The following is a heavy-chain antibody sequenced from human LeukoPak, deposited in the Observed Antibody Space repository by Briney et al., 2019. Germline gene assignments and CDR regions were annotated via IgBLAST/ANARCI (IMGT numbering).Heavy chain of an antibody. CDR3: SLEGTHPVYYCMDV. Sequence: APVKVACKASGYTFTSYGISWVRQAPGHGLEWRGWISAYNCNTNYAQKAPRRVTMTTDTCTSTPYIQPRSVRADDPAVYYRSLEGTHPVYYCMDVWGQGTMVTVSS. V-gene: IGHV1-18*01. J-gene: IGHJ6*02. CDR2: ISAYNCNT. CDR1: GYTFTSYG. D-gene: IGHD1-14*01.